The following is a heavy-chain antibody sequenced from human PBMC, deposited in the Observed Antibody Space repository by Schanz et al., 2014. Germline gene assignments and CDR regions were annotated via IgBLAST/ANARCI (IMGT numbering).Heavy chain of an antibody. J-gene: IGHJ3*01. Sequence: QVQLVQSGADVKKPGASVKVSCKASGNTLSAYYIHWIRQAPGQGLEWMGWIDPNSGGTNYAQKFQGRLTMTSDTSITTVYMEVNSLTSDDTAVFYCARTASHDVWRGYIPHYAFDLWGQGTVVIVSS. CDR3: ARTASHDVWRGYIPHYAFDL. D-gene: IGHD3-3*01. CDR1: GNTLSAYY. V-gene: IGHV1-2*02. CDR2: IDPNSGGT.